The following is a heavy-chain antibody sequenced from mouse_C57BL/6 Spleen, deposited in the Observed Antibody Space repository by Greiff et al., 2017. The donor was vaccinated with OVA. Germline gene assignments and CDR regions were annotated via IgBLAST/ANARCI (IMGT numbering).Heavy chain of an antibody. CDR3: ARQGNYVMDY. CDR1: GFTFSSYT. J-gene: IGHJ4*01. Sequence: EVKLVESGGGLVKPGGSLKLSCAASGFTFSSYTMSWVRQTPEKRLEWVATISGGGGNTYYPDSVKGRFTISRDNAKNTLYLQMSSLRSEDTALYYCARQGNYVMDYWGQGTSVTVSS. D-gene: IGHD2-14*01. CDR2: ISGGGGNT. V-gene: IGHV5-9*01.